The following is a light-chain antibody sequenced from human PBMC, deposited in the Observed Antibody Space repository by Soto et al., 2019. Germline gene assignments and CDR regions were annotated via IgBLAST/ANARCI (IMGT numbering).Light chain of an antibody. CDR3: KQTFSTQIS. CDR2: SSS. CDR1: QKIGAY. Sequence: DIQMSQSPSSLSASAGDIVTITCRASQKIGAYLSWYQQIPGRAPKLLFYSSSTFRSAASSRFSGGGSGTEFTLTISGLQPEDFATYYCKQTFSTQISFGGGTTV. J-gene: IGKJ4*02. V-gene: IGKV1-39*01.